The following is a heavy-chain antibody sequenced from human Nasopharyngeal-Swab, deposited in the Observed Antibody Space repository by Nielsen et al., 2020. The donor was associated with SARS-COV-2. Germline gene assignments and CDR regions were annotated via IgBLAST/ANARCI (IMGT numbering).Heavy chain of an antibody. CDR1: GFTFTDYV. CDR3: ARGRAQLWSRVNGMDV. J-gene: IGHJ6*02. CDR2: ISTTSDYI. V-gene: IGHV3-21*01. D-gene: IGHD5-18*01. Sequence: GESLKISCAASGFTFTDYVMNWVRQAPGKGLEWVSSISTTSDYIYYADSVKGRFTISRDNAKNSLYLQMNSLRAEDTAVYYCARGRAQLWSRVNGMDVWGQGTTVTVSS.